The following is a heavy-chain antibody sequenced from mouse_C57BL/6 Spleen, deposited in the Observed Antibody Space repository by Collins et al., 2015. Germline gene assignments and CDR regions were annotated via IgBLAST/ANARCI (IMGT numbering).Heavy chain of an antibody. D-gene: IGHD2-4*01. J-gene: IGHJ3*01. V-gene: IGHV1-39*01. CDR3: ASGDDYSWFPY. CDR2: INPNYGTT. Sequence: MNWVKQSNGKSLEWIGIINPNYGTTTYNRNFKVKATLTVDQSSSTAYMRLNSLTSEDSAVYYCASGDDYSWFPYWGQGTLVTVSA.